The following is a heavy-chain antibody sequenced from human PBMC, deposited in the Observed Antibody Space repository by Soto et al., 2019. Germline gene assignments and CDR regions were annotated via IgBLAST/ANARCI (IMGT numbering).Heavy chain of an antibody. Sequence: PGGSLRLSCAGSGFTFSGYWMHWVRQAPGKGLVWVSRISGDGSSISYADSVKGRFTISRDNAKNTVYLQMNSLGPEDTAVYYCARVAFRDLGHWRQGTLVTVSP. V-gene: IGHV3-74*01. J-gene: IGHJ4*02. CDR1: GFTFSGYW. CDR3: ARVAFRDLGH. CDR2: ISGDGSSI.